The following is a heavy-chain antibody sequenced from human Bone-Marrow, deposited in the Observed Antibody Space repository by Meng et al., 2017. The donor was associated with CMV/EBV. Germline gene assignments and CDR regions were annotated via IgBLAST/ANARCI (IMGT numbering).Heavy chain of an antibody. D-gene: IGHD3/OR15-3a*01. CDR3: ARRLRGTGPKYFQH. J-gene: IGHJ1*01. CDR1: GGSFSGYY. CDR2: INHSGST. V-gene: IGHV4-34*01. Sequence: VQLKQGGAGPLKPSEALALPVAGYGGSFSGYYWGWIRQPPGKGLEWIGEINHSGSTNYNPSLRSRVTISVDTSKNQFSLKLSSVTAADTAVYYCARRLRGTGPKYFQHWGQGTLVTVSS.